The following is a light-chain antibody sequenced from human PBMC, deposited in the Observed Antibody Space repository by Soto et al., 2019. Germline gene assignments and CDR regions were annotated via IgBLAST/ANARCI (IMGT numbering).Light chain of an antibody. CDR1: SSDIGGYNY. CDR3: SSYTSSSTEV. V-gene: IGLV2-14*01. J-gene: IGLJ2*01. Sequence: QSALTQPASVSGSPGQSITISCTGTSSDIGGYNYVSWYQQHPGKAPQLIIYEVNNRPSGISDRFSGSKSGNTASLTISGLQAEDEADYYCSSYTSSSTEVIGGGTKLTVL. CDR2: EVN.